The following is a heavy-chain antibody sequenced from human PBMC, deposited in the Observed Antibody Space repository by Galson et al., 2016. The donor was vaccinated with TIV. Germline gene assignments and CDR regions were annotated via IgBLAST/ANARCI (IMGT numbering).Heavy chain of an antibody. D-gene: IGHD6-19*01. Sequence: PALVKPTQTLTLTCTFSGFSLTTPGMCVSWIRQPPGKALEWLARIDWEDDKYYSTSLKTRLTISKDTSKNQVVLKMTNLDPADTATYYCARSSGWSLEDWGRGTLVTVSS. CDR3: ARSSGWSLED. V-gene: IGHV2-70*11. CDR1: GFSLTTPGMC. CDR2: IDWEDDK. J-gene: IGHJ4*02.